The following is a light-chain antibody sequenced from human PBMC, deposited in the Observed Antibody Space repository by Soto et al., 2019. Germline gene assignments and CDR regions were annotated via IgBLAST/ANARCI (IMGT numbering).Light chain of an antibody. CDR3: QQYGSSPPIT. CDR1: QSVSSSY. Sequence: EIVLTQSPGTLSLSPGERATLSCRASQSVSSSYLAWYQQKPGQAPRLLIYGASSRATGIPDRFSGSGSGTDFTLTISRLEPEDFAVYYCQQYGSSPPITVVPGTKVDIK. V-gene: IGKV3-20*01. CDR2: GAS. J-gene: IGKJ3*01.